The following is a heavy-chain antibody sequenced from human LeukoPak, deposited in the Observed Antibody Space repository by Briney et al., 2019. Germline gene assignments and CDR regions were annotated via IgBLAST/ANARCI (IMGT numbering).Heavy chain of an antibody. J-gene: IGHJ3*02. CDR3: ARDTGSGYCTGGRCRGAFDI. CDR2: IYSGDNT. V-gene: IGHV3-53*01. CDR1: GFTFTDYW. D-gene: IGHD2-15*01. Sequence: GGSLRLSCAASGFTFTDYWMTWVRQAPGKGLQWVSVIYSGDNTYYADSVKGRFTISRDTPKNTLYLQMNSLRAEDTAVYYCARDTGSGYCTGGRCRGAFDIWGHGTKVTVSS.